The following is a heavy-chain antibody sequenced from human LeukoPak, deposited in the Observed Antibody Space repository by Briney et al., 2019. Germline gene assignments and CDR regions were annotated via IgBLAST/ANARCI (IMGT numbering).Heavy chain of an antibody. Sequence: SETLSLTCAVYGGSFSSYYWSWIRQPPGKGLEWIGEINHSGSTNYNPSLKSRVTISVDTSKNQFSLKLSSVTAADTAVYYCARGSRWSGVRGYYFDYWGQGTLVTVSS. CDR3: ARGSRWSGVRGYYFDY. V-gene: IGHV4-34*01. J-gene: IGHJ4*02. CDR2: INHSGST. D-gene: IGHD3-10*01. CDR1: GGSFSSYY.